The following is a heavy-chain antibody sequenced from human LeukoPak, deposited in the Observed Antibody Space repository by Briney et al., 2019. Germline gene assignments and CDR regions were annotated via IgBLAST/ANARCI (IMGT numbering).Heavy chain of an antibody. Sequence: GRSLRLSCAASEFTFSNYAMNWVRQAPGKGLEWVSGISGGGGSTYYADSVKGRFTISRDNSKNSLYLQMNSLRTEDTALYYCAKDIGYGVGRDAFDIWGQGTMVTVSS. CDR3: AKDIGYGVGRDAFDI. CDR2: ISGGGGST. J-gene: IGHJ3*02. CDR1: EFTFSNYA. D-gene: IGHD4-17*01. V-gene: IGHV3-43*02.